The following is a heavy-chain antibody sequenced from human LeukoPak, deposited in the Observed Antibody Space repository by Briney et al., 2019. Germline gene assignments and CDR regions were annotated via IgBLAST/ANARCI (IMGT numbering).Heavy chain of an antibody. V-gene: IGHV3-43*02. D-gene: IGHD5-18*01. CDR1: GFTFDDSA. J-gene: IGHJ6*02. Sequence: GGSLRISCAASGFTFDDSAMHWVRQAPGKGLEWVSYISGDGGDTYYADSVKGRFTISRDNSKNSLSLQMNSLRTVDSALYYCAKDIKGYSSAYAMDVWGQGTTVTVSS. CDR2: ISGDGGDT. CDR3: AKDIKGYSSAYAMDV.